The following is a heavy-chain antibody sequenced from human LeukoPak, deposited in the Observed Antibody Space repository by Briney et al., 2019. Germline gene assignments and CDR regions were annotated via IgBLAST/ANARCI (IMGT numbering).Heavy chain of an antibody. CDR3: AKVERIVVVPAAIDY. V-gene: IGHV3-30*18. J-gene: IGHJ4*02. D-gene: IGHD2-2*01. Sequence: PGGSLRLSCAASGFTFSSYGMHWVRQAPGKGLEWVAVISYDGSNKYYAGSVKGRFTISRDNSKNTLYLQMNSLRAEDTAVYYCAKVERIVVVPAAIDYWGQGTLVTVSS. CDR2: ISYDGSNK. CDR1: GFTFSSYG.